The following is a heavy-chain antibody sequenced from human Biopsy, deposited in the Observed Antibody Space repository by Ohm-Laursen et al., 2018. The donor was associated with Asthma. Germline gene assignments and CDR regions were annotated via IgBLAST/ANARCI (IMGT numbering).Heavy chain of an antibody. CDR3: ARKAGSCISRTCYSLDF. Sequence: SSVKVSCKSLGGTFNTYVIGWVRQASGQGLEWMGGINSVFGTTTYPQKFQDRVTITADDSTSTVYMELSSLRSEDTAVYYCARKAGSCISRTCYSLDFWGQGTLVTVSS. CDR1: GGTFNTYV. D-gene: IGHD2-2*01. V-gene: IGHV1-69*01. J-gene: IGHJ4*02. CDR2: INSVFGTT.